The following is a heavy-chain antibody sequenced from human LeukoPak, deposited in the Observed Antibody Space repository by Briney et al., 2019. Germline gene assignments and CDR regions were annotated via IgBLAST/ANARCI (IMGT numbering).Heavy chain of an antibody. CDR3: AHGNWSEWELPRLDY. D-gene: IGHD1-26*01. CDR1: GFSLSTSGVG. Sequence: VSGPTLVKPTQTLTLTCTFSGFSLSTSGVGVGCIRQPPGKALEWLALIYWDDDKRCSPSLKSRLTITKDTSKNQVVLTMTNMDPVDTATYYCAHGNWSEWELPRLDYWRQGTLVTVSS. J-gene: IGHJ4*02. CDR2: IYWDDDK. V-gene: IGHV2-5*02.